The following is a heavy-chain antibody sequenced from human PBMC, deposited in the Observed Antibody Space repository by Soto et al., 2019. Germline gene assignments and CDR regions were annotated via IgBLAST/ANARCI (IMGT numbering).Heavy chain of an antibody. V-gene: IGHV3-74*03. CDR3: VFFFQAEDGIRDTVPVSAFLLNRSSDL. J-gene: IGHJ2*01. Sequence: KGLEWVSRINTDGGSSAYADSVKGRFTISRDTAKTTVYLQMKGLRAEGTAVYYCVFFFQAEDGIRDTVPVSAFLLNRSSDL. CDR2: INTDGGSS. D-gene: IGHD2-15*01.